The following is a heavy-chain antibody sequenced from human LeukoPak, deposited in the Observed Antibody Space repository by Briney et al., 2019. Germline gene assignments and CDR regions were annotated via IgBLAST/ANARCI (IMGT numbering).Heavy chain of an antibody. V-gene: IGHV1-2*02. D-gene: IGHD1-26*01. Sequence: GASVKVSCKASGYTFTGYYMHWVRQAPGQGLEWVGWINPNSGGTNYAQKFQGRATMTRDTSISTAYMELSRLRSDDTAVYYCARSGSYPQFYPFDYWGQGTLVTVSS. CDR1: GYTFTGYY. J-gene: IGHJ4*02. CDR2: INPNSGGT. CDR3: ARSGSYPQFYPFDY.